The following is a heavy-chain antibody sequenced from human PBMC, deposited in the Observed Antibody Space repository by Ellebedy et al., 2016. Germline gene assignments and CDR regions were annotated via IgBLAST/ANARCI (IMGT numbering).Heavy chain of an antibody. CDR2: IHNSGST. V-gene: IGHV4-4*02. Sequence: SETLSLXXAVSGGSISSSNWWSWVRQPPGKGLEWIGFIHNSGSTNYNPSLKSRVTISVDTSKNQFSLKLTSVTAADTAVYYCARSLAYCGGDCYSDWYFDLWGRGTLVTVSS. J-gene: IGHJ2*01. CDR3: ARSLAYCGGDCYSDWYFDL. CDR1: GGSISSSNW. D-gene: IGHD2-21*02.